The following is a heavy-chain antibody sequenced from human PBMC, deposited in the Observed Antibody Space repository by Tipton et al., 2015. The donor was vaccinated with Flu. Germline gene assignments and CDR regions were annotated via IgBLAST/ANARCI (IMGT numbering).Heavy chain of an antibody. CDR2: ISSSSSYI. CDR3: ARPRYGNAFDI. V-gene: IGHV3-21*01. J-gene: IGHJ3*02. D-gene: IGHD3-9*01. Sequence: GSLRLSCAASGFTFSSYSMNWVRQAPGKGLEWVSSISSSSSYIYYADSVKGRFTISRDNSKNTLYLQMNSLRAEDTAVYYCARPRYGNAFDIWGQGTMVTVSS. CDR1: GFTFSSYS.